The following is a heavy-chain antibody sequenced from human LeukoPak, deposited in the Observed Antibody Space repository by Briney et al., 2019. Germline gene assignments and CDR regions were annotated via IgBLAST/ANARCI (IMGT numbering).Heavy chain of an antibody. CDR3: ARDKRGYCSGGSCYCYYGMDV. CDR2: IIPIFGTA. CDR1: GGTYSSYA. J-gene: IGHJ6*02. Sequence: ASVTLSYKASGGTYSSYAISLVRQAPGQGLEWMGGIIPIFGTANYAQKFQGRVTITADESTSTAYMELSSLRSEDTAVYYCARDKRGYCSGGSCYCYYGMDVWGQGTTVTVSS. D-gene: IGHD2-15*01. V-gene: IGHV1-69*13.